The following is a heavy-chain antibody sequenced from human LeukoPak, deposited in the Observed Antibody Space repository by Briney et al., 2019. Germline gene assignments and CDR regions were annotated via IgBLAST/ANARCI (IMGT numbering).Heavy chain of an antibody. Sequence: SETLSLTCTVSGGSISSSSYYWGWIRQPPGKGLEWIGSIYYSGSTYYNPSLKSRVTISVDTSKNQFSLKLSSVTAADTAVYYCARLGHCTNGVCYTRYYYYMDVWGKGTTVTVSS. CDR2: IYYSGST. V-gene: IGHV4-39*07. CDR1: GGSISSSSYY. D-gene: IGHD2-8*01. J-gene: IGHJ6*03. CDR3: ARLGHCTNGVCYTRYYYYMDV.